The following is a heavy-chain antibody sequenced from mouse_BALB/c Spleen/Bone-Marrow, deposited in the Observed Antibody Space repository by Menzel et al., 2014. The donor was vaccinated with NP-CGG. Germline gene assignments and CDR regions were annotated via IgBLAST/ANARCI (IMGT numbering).Heavy chain of an antibody. Sequence: VQLQQSGAELVKPGASVKMSCKAFGYTFTTYPIEWMKQNHGKSLEWIGNFHPYNDDTNYNEKFRGKVKLTVERSSGTVHLERSRLTSDDSAVYYWARGGGFADWGQGTLVTVSA. CDR2: FHPYNDDT. V-gene: IGHV1-47*01. J-gene: IGHJ3*01. CDR3: ARGGGFAD. CDR1: GYTFTTYP.